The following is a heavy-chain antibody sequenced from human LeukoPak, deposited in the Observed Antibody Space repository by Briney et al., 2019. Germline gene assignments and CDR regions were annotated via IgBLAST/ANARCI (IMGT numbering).Heavy chain of an antibody. CDR1: GFTFGSFG. CDR3: ARAPLEIVGIDY. CDR2: ISSSGNAI. J-gene: IGHJ4*02. Sequence: GGSLRLSCAASGFTFGSFGMNWVRQAPGRGLEWVSYISSSGNAIYYAESVKGRFTISRDNARNSLYLQMDSLRVEDTAVYYCARAPLEIVGIDYWGQGTLVTVSS. V-gene: IGHV3-48*01. D-gene: IGHD1-26*01.